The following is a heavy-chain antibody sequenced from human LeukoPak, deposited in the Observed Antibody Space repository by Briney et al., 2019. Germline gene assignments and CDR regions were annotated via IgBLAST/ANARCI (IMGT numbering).Heavy chain of an antibody. V-gene: IGHV3-23*01. Sequence: GGSLRLSCAASGFTFSSYAMSWVRQAPGKGLEWVSAISGSGGSTYYADSVKGRFTISRDNSKNTLYLQMNSLRAEDTAVYYCARDGYYYGSGSPSIDYWGQGTLVTVSS. D-gene: IGHD3-10*01. CDR2: ISGSGGST. CDR3: ARDGYYYGSGSPSIDY. CDR1: GFTFSSYA. J-gene: IGHJ4*02.